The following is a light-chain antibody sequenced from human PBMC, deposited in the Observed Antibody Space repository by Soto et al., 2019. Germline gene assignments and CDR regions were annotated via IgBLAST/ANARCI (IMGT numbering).Light chain of an antibody. J-gene: IGKJ1*01. CDR1: HSVFSNSHNKNS. CDR3: YQYEQTPPWT. CDR2: WAS. Sequence: DIVMTQSPDSLAVSLGARATINCKSIHSVFSNSHNKNSIAWYQQKPGQPPRLLIYWASTRESEVPDRFSGGGSGTDFTLTISSLQAEDVAVYFGYQYEQTPPWTFGRRTKVESK. V-gene: IGKV4-1*01.